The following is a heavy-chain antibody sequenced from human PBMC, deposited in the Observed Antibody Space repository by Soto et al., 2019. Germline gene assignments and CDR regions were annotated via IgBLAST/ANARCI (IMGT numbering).Heavy chain of an antibody. Sequence: QLQLQESASGLVKPSQTLSLTCVVSGDSISSGGYSWGWIRQPPGKGLEWIGYIYHSGSTYYNPSLKSRVTISVDRSNNPFSLKLSSVTAADTAVDYCARVGGYSYAMDVWGQGTTVTVSS. D-gene: IGHD5-18*01. CDR2: IYHSGST. J-gene: IGHJ6*02. CDR3: ARVGGYSYAMDV. CDR1: GDSISSGGYS. V-gene: IGHV4-30-2*01.